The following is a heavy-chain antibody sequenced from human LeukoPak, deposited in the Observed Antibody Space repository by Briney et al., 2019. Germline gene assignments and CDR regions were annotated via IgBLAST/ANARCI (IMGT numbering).Heavy chain of an antibody. CDR3: STVETVSYYLDH. Sequence: GGSLRLSCAASGFTFNNAWMSWVRQAPGKGLECVGRIKGKSDGGTTDYAAPVKGRFTISRDDSQNTLYLQMNSLKIEDTAVYYCSTVETVSYYLDHWGQGTLVTVSS. CDR1: GFTFNNAW. J-gene: IGHJ4*02. CDR2: IKGKSDGGTT. D-gene: IGHD1-26*01. V-gene: IGHV3-15*01.